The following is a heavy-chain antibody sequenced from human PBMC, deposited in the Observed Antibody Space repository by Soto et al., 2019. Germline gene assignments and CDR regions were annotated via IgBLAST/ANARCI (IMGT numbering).Heavy chain of an antibody. CDR1: GYTFTSYD. CDR2: MNPNSGNT. J-gene: IGHJ6*03. Sequence: ASVKVSCKASGYTFTSYDINWVRQATGQGLEWMGWMNPNSGNTGYAQKFQGRVTMTRNTSISTAYMELSSLRSEDTAVYYGALFVPPPHNYDFSSGYYLPSYSYMDVWAKGTTVTVSS. D-gene: IGHD3-3*01. V-gene: IGHV1-8*01. CDR3: ALFVPPPHNYDFSSGYYLPSYSYMDV.